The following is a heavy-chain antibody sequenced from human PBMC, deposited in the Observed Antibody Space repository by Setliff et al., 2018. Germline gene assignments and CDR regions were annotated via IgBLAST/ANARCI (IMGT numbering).Heavy chain of an antibody. J-gene: IGHJ6*03. CDR3: ARDRSTVIRGVTSFFYYYMDV. CDR1: DDSISSRHYY. V-gene: IGHV4-61*09. CDR2: IYTSWST. D-gene: IGHD3-10*01. Sequence: PSETLSLTCTVSDDSISSRHYYWSWIRQPAGKGLEWLGQIYTSWSTNYNPSLKGRATLSIDASKRQFSLKLTSVTAADTAVYYCARDRSTVIRGVTSFFYYYMDVWGGGTTVTVS.